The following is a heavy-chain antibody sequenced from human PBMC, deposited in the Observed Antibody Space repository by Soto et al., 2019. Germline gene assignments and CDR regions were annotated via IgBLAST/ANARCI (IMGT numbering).Heavy chain of an antibody. CDR1: GFTFSYYA. J-gene: IGHJ3*02. V-gene: IGHV3-30-3*01. Sequence: GGSLRLSCAASGFTFSYYAMHWVRQAPGKGLEWMAVISDNGNTKYLVDSVKGRFTISRDTSKNTLYLQMSSLRVEDTAVYYCARDPGGYPLGIFNIWGQGTRVTVSS. D-gene: IGHD2-8*02. CDR3: ARDPGGYPLGIFNI. CDR2: ISDNGNTK.